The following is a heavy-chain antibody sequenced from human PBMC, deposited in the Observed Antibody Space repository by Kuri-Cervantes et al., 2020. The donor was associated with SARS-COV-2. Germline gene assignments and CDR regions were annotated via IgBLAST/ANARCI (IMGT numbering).Heavy chain of an antibody. CDR2: IYSGGST. CDR3: TTDLKIFGVVIMFYY. Sequence: GGSLRLSCAASGFTVSSNYMSWVRQAPGKGLEWVSVIYSGGSTYYADSVKGRFTISRDNSKNTLYLQMNSLRAEDTAVYYCTTDLKIFGVVIMFYYWGQGTLVTVSS. D-gene: IGHD3-3*01. J-gene: IGHJ4*02. CDR1: GFTVSSNY. V-gene: IGHV3-53*01.